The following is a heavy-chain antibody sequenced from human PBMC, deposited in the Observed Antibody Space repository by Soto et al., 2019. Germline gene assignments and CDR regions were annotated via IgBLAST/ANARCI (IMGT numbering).Heavy chain of an antibody. J-gene: IGHJ4*02. V-gene: IGHV3-30*18. CDR3: AKCPHSGYDPFPYFDY. CDR1: GFTFSSYG. Sequence: GGSLRLSCAASGFTFSSYGMHWVRQAPGKGLEWVAVISYDGSNKYYADSVKGRFTISRDNSKNTLYLQMNSLRAEDTAVYYCAKCPHSGYDPFPYFDYWGQGTLVTVSS. CDR2: ISYDGSNK. D-gene: IGHD5-12*01.